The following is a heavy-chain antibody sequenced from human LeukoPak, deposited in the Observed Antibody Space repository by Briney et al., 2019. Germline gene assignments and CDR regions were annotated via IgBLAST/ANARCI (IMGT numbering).Heavy chain of an antibody. V-gene: IGHV4-34*01. CDR3: ARLVLRRYYFDY. Sequence: SETLSLTCAVYGGSFSGYYWSWIRQPPGKGLEWIGEINHSGSTNYNPSLKSRVTISVDTSKNQFSLKLSSVTAADTAVYYCARLVLRRYYFDYWGQGTLVTVSS. J-gene: IGHJ4*02. CDR1: GGSFSGYY. D-gene: IGHD2/OR15-2a*01. CDR2: INHSGST.